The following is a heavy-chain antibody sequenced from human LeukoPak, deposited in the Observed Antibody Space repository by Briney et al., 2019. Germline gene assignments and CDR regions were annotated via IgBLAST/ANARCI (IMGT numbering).Heavy chain of an antibody. J-gene: IGHJ4*02. D-gene: IGHD2-21*01. CDR2: ISGSGGST. Sequence: GGSLRLSCVASGFTFSTYGMSWVRQAPGKGLEWVSAISGSGGSTYYADSVKGRFTISRDNSKNTLYLQMNSLRAEDTAVYYCAFGELLEYYFDYWGQGTLVTVSS. CDR1: GFTFSTYG. CDR3: AFGELLEYYFDY. V-gene: IGHV3-23*01.